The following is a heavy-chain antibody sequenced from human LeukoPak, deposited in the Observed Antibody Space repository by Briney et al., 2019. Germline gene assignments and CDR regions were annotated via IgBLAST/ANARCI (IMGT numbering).Heavy chain of an antibody. Sequence: SETLSLTCTVSGGSISSSSYYWGWIRQPPVKGLEWIGSIYYSGSTYYNPSLKSRVTISVDTSKNQFSLKLSSVTAADTAVYYCASQVVVPAAGLVYWGQGTLVTVSS. CDR3: ASQVVVPAAGLVY. V-gene: IGHV4-39*07. CDR2: IYYSGST. D-gene: IGHD2-2*01. J-gene: IGHJ4*02. CDR1: GGSISSSSYY.